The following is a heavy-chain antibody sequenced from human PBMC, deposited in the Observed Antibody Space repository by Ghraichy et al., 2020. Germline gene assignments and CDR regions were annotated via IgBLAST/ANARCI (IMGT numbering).Heavy chain of an antibody. CDR3: VKGQEEYYDILTGYYAFDY. Sequence: GESLNISCSASGFTFSSYAMHWVRQAPGKGLEYVSAISSNGGSTYYADSVKGRFTISRDNSKNTLYLQMSSLRAEDTAVYYCVKGQEEYYDILTGYYAFDYWGQGTLVTVSS. D-gene: IGHD3-9*01. CDR2: ISSNGGST. CDR1: GFTFSSYA. V-gene: IGHV3-64D*06. J-gene: IGHJ4*02.